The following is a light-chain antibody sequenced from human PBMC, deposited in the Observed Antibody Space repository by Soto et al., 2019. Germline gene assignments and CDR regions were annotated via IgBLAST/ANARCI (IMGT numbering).Light chain of an antibody. CDR1: QSIGSW. J-gene: IGKJ5*01. V-gene: IGKV1-5*01. CDR2: DAS. Sequence: DFQMTQSPSTLSASVGDKVTMTCRASQSIGSWLAWYQQKPGKAPKVLIYDASSLESGVPSRFSGSGSGTEFTLTISSLQPDDFATYYCQKYNCYFVQGTRLEIK. CDR3: QKYNCY.